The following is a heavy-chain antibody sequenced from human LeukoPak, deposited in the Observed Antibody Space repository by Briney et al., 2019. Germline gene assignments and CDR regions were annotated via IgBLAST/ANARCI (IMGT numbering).Heavy chain of an antibody. CDR2: IIPIFGTA. CDR1: GGTFSSYA. J-gene: IGHJ2*01. Sequence: ASVKVSCKASGGTFSSYAISWVRQAPGQGLEWMGGIIPIFGTANYAQKFQGRVTITADESTSTAYMELSSLRSEDTAVYYCVKAHFWPAGAWYFDLWGRGTLVTVSS. D-gene: IGHD3-10*01. V-gene: IGHV1-69*01. CDR3: VKAHFWPAGAWYFDL.